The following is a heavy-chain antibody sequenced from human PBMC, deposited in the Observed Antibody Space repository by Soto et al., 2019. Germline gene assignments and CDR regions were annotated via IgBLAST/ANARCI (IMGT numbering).Heavy chain of an antibody. V-gene: IGHV3-13*01. CDR2: IGTAGDT. D-gene: IGHD2-15*01. Sequence: GGSLRLSCAASGFTFSNYDMHWVRQVTGKGLEWVSTIGTAGDTYYPGSVKGRFTISRENAKNSLYLQMNSLRADDTVVYYCARGRLISLYYFDYWGQGTLVTVSS. CDR1: GFTFSNYD. J-gene: IGHJ4*02. CDR3: ARGRLISLYYFDY.